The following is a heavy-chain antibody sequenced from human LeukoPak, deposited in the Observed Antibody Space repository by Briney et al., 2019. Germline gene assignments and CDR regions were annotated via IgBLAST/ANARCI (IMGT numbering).Heavy chain of an antibody. D-gene: IGHD6-13*01. V-gene: IGHV4-34*01. CDR3: ARGSSSWYSVDY. Sequence: PSETLSLTCAVYGGSFSGYYWSWIRQPPGKGLEWIGEINHSGSTNYNPSLKSRVTISVDTSKNQFSPKLSSVTAADTAVYYCARGSSSWYSVDYWGQGTLVTVSS. CDR2: INHSGST. CDR1: GGSFSGYY. J-gene: IGHJ4*02.